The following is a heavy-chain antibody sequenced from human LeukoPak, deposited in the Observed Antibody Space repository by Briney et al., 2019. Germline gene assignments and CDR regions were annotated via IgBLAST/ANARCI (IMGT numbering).Heavy chain of an antibody. V-gene: IGHV4-34*01. CDR3: ARVEVGPTYFDL. J-gene: IGHJ4*02. Sequence: SETLSLTCAVYGGSFSGYYWSWIRQPPGKGLEWIGEINHSGSTNYNPSLKSRFTMSRDNAKNTVHLQMNSLTAEDTAVYYCARVEVGPTYFDLWGQGTLVTVSS. CDR2: INHSGST. CDR1: GGSFSGYY. D-gene: IGHD1-26*01.